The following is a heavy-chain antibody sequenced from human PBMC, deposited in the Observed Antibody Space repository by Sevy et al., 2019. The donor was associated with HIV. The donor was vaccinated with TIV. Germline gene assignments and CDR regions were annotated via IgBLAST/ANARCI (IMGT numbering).Heavy chain of an antibody. V-gene: IGHV3-33*01. CDR3: ARDELWFGELLRGYYYYGMDV. D-gene: IGHD3-10*01. J-gene: IGHJ6*02. CDR1: GFTFSSYG. Sequence: GGSLRLSCAASGFTFSSYGMHWVRQAPGKGLEWVAVIWYDGSNKYYADSVKGRFTISRDNSKNTLYLQMNSLRAEDTAGYYCARDELWFGELLRGYYYYGMDVWGQGTTVTVSS. CDR2: IWYDGSNK.